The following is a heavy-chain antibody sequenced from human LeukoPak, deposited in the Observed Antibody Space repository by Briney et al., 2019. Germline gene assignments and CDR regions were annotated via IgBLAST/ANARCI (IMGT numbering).Heavy chain of an antibody. J-gene: IGHJ4*02. CDR1: GYTFTNYG. Sequence: GASVKVSCKASGYTFTNYGVCWVRQAPGQGLEWMGRIIPILDIANSAQKFQGRVTITADKSTSTAYMELSSLRSEDTALYYCARDWSLDTSGPFAYWGQGTLVTVSS. CDR3: ARDWSLDTSGPFAY. D-gene: IGHD3-22*01. CDR2: IIPILDIA. V-gene: IGHV1-69*04.